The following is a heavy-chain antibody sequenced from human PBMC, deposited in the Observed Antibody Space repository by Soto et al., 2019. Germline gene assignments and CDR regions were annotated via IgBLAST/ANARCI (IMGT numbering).Heavy chain of an antibody. V-gene: IGHV1-46*01. CDR3: VRDLEWLRDFRDYYGMDV. J-gene: IGHJ6*02. CDR2: INPSGGST. Sequence: ASVKVSCKASGYTFTSYYMHWVRQAPGQGLEWMGIINPSGGSTSYAQKFQGRVTMTRDTSTSTVYMELSSLRSEDTAVYYCVRDLEWLRDFRDYYGMDVWGQGTTVTVSS. CDR1: GYTFTSYY. D-gene: IGHD5-12*01.